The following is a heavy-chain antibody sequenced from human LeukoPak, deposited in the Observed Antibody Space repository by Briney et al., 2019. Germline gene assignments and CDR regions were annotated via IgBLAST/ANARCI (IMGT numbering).Heavy chain of an antibody. CDR2: INHSSGST. D-gene: IGHD6-6*01. CDR3: ARMWAARRIYYFDS. CDR1: GYTFTSYH. V-gene: IGHV1-46*01. J-gene: IGHJ4*02. Sequence: ASVKVSCQASGYTFTSYHMHWVRLAPGQGLEWVGIINHSSGSTTYAQKFQDRVTMTRDTSTSTVYMDLGSLRSEDTAVYYCARMWAARRIYYFDSWGQGTWSPSPQ.